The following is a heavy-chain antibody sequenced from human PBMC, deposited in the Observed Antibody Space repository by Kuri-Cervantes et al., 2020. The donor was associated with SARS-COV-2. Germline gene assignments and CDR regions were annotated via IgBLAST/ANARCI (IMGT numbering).Heavy chain of an antibody. V-gene: IGHV3-11*04. CDR2: ISSSGSTI. CDR1: GFTFSDYY. D-gene: IGHD3-22*01. CDR3: ARQTYYYDSSGYPVFDY. Sequence: GESLKISCAASGFTFSDYYMSWIRQAPGKGLEWVSYISSSGSTIYYADSVKGRFTISRDNAKNSLYLQMNSLRAEDTAVYYCARQTYYYDSSGYPVFDYWGQGTLVTVSP. J-gene: IGHJ4*02.